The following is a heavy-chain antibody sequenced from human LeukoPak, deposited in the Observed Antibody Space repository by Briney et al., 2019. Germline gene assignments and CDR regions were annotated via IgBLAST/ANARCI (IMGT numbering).Heavy chain of an antibody. CDR2: ISSSSSTI. D-gene: IGHD3-22*01. V-gene: IGHV3-48*01. Sequence: GGSLRLSCAASGFSFSSYSMNWVRQAPGKGLEWISHISSSSSTIYYADSVKGRFTISRDNAKNSLYLQMNSLRAEDTAVYYCVRESYYDSSGPSWGQGTLVTVSS. CDR3: VRESYYDSSGPS. J-gene: IGHJ5*02. CDR1: GFSFSSYS.